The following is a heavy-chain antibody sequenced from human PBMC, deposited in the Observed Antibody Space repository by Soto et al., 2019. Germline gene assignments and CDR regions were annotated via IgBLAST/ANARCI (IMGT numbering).Heavy chain of an antibody. D-gene: IGHD6-25*01. CDR1: GFTFSDCG. J-gene: IGHJ4*02. CDR2: VTYEETEV. Sequence: QVQLVESGGGGVQPGRSLRLSCAASGFTFSDCGMHWVPQAPGKGLVWVAVVTYEETEVHYSDSVRGRFTISRDNSKNRVYLQMDSLRVEDTAVYYCVKEQSSGYWRTADYWGQGTRITVSS. CDR3: VKEQSSGYWRTADY. V-gene: IGHV3-30*18.